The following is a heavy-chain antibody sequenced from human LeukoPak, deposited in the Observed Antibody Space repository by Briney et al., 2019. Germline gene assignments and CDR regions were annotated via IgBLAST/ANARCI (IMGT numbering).Heavy chain of an antibody. D-gene: IGHD3-16*02. CDR1: GGTFSSYA. V-gene: IGHV1-69*05. J-gene: IGHJ4*02. Sequence: SVKVSCKASGGTFSSYAISWVRQAPGQGLEWMGGTIPIFGTANYAQKFQGRGTITTDESTSSDYMELSSLSSDDTAVYYCAVFSQYYDYVWRSYRSPPHFDYWGQGTLVTVSS. CDR2: TIPIFGTA. CDR3: AVFSQYYDYVWRSYRSPPHFDY.